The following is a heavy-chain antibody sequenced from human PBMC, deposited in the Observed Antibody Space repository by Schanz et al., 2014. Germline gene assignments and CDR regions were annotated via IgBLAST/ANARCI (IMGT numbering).Heavy chain of an antibody. D-gene: IGHD1-1*01. V-gene: IGHV3-72*01. CDR1: GFTFSDHY. CDR3: MAMGRNTSHYFDH. J-gene: IGHJ4*02. Sequence: VHLVESGGGVVQPGRSLRLSCAASGFTFSDHYMDWVRQAPGKGLEWVGRITNKPNNYNTEYAASVKGRFTISRDDSRNSLYLQMSSLKTEDTAVYYCMAMGRNTSHYFDHWGQGTLVTVSS. CDR2: ITNKPNNYNT.